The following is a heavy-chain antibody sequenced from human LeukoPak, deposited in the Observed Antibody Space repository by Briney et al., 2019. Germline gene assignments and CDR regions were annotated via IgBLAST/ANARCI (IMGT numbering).Heavy chain of an antibody. V-gene: IGHV3-23*01. J-gene: IGHJ6*03. Sequence: GGSLRLSCAASGFTFSSHGMSWVRQAPGKGLEWVSTIGGRGGSTYYADSVKGRFTISRDNSKNTLYLQMNSLRAEDTAVYYCAKQGRDWLRDYYYYMDVWGKGTTVTISS. CDR2: IGGRGGST. D-gene: IGHD3-9*01. CDR3: AKQGRDWLRDYYYYMDV. CDR1: GFTFSSHG.